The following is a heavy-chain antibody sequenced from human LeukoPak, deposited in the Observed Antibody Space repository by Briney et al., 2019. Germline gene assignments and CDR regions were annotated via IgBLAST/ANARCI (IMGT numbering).Heavy chain of an antibody. V-gene: IGHV3-74*01. D-gene: IGHD2-8*01. Sequence: GGSLRLSCAASGFTFSNYWMHWVRQAPGKGLVWVSRIKSDGSSTTYADSVKGRFTISRDNAKNTLYLQMNSLRAEDTAVYYCGRGNGHAFDIWGQGTMVTVSS. CDR3: GRGNGHAFDI. J-gene: IGHJ3*02. CDR1: GFTFSNYW. CDR2: IKSDGSST.